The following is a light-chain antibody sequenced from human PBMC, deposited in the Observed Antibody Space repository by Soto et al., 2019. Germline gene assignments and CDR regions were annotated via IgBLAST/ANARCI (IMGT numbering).Light chain of an antibody. J-gene: IGLJ1*01. Sequence: QSALTQPPSASGSPGQSVAISCTGTSSDVGGYNYVSWYQQHPGKAPKLMIYEVTKRPSGVPDRFSGSKSGNTASLTVSGLQAEDEADYYCASYAGSNTNYVFGTGTQLTVL. CDR1: SSDVGGYNY. CDR2: EVT. CDR3: ASYAGSNTNYV. V-gene: IGLV2-8*01.